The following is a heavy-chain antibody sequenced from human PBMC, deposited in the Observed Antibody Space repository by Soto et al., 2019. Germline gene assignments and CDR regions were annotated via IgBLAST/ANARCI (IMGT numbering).Heavy chain of an antibody. J-gene: IGHJ6*02. CDR3: ARDQITIFGVVIPDYYYGMDV. CDR1: GFTFSSYW. V-gene: IGHV3-7*01. D-gene: IGHD3-3*01. Sequence: GGSLRLSCAASGFTFSSYWMSWVRQAPGKGLEWVANIKQDGSEKYYVDSVEGRFTISRDNAKNSLYLQMNSLRAEDTAVYYCARDQITIFGVVIPDYYYGMDVWGQGTTVTVSS. CDR2: IKQDGSEK.